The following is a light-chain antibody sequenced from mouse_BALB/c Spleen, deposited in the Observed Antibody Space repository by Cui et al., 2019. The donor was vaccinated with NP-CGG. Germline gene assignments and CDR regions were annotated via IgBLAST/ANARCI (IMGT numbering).Light chain of an antibody. CDR1: SSVSY. J-gene: IGKJ5*01. CDR2: GTS. Sequence: QIVLTQSPAILSASPGEKVTMTCSASSSVSYMYRYQQKPGSSSKPWIYGTSNLASGVPARFSGSGSGTSYSLTISSMEAEDAATYYCQPYHSYPLTFGAGTKLELK. V-gene: IGKV4-61*01. CDR3: QPYHSYPLT.